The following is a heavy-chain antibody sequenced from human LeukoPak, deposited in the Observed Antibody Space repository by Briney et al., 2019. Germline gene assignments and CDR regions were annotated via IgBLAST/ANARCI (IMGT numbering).Heavy chain of an antibody. CDR1: GYALTNYY. D-gene: IGHD6-13*01. V-gene: IGHV1-46*01. CDR3: ARASSRHSYYFDY. J-gene: IGHJ4*02. Sequence: GASVKVSCKASGYALTNYYMSWVRQAPGQGPEWMGAIDPSSGNTQFAPKFEGRVTVTTDESTSTAYMELSSLRSEDTAVYYCARASSRHSYYFDYWGQGTLVTVSS. CDR2: IDPSSGNT.